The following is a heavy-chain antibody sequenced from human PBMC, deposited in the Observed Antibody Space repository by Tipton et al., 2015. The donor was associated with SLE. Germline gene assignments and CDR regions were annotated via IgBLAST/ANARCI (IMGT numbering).Heavy chain of an antibody. J-gene: IGHJ4*02. D-gene: IGHD2-21*01. CDR2: IYYSGST. Sequence: TLSLTCTVSGGSISSGGYYWSWIRQHPGKGLEWIGYIYYSGSTYYNPSLKSRVTISVDTSKNQFSLKLSSVTAADTAVYYCAREGLCGGDCSSYFDYWGQGTLVTVSS. V-gene: IGHV4-31*03. CDR1: GGSISSGGYY. CDR3: AREGLCGGDCSSYFDY.